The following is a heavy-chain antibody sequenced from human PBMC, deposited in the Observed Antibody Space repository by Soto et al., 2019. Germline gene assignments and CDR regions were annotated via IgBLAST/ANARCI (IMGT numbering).Heavy chain of an antibody. Sequence: PGGSLRLFCVGSGFTLNNYGVHWIRQAPGKGLEWVALMWYDGLRQTYLDSVRGRFTVSRDSSTNTIYLQMNSLRVEDTGNYFCVKESTPPFFDSWGQGTPVTVSS. CDR3: VKESTPPFFDS. CDR1: GFTLNNYG. D-gene: IGHD2-15*01. J-gene: IGHJ4*02. CDR2: MWYDGLRQ. V-gene: IGHV3-33*03.